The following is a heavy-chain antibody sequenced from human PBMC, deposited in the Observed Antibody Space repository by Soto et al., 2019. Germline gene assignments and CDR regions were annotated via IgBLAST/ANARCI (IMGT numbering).Heavy chain of an antibody. CDR2: IIPILGTA. Sequence: QVQLVQSGAEMKKPGSSVKVSCKASGGTFSSSALSWVRQAPGQGLEWMGAIIPILGTAYYAQKFQGRVTITAGESTSTVYMGVSSLRSEDTAIYYFARVGSYSDSSDYSPCEYWGQGTLVTVSS. CDR3: ARVGSYSDSSDYSPCEY. D-gene: IGHD3-22*01. J-gene: IGHJ4*02. V-gene: IGHV1-69*01. CDR1: GGTFSSSA.